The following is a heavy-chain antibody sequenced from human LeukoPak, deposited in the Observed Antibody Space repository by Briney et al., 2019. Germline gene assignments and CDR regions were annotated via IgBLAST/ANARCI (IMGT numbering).Heavy chain of an antibody. D-gene: IGHD2-15*01. CDR2: IYYTGNT. CDR3: ARGYCSGGSCSNWFDP. J-gene: IGHJ5*02. CDR1: GGAIRGYY. Sequence: PSETLSLTCNVSGGAIRGYYWSWMRQPPGKGLEWIGHIYYTGNTNYNPSLKSRVTISVDMSKSQFSLRLTSVTTADTAVYYCARGYCSGGSCSNWFDPWGQGTLVTVSS. V-gene: IGHV4-59*01.